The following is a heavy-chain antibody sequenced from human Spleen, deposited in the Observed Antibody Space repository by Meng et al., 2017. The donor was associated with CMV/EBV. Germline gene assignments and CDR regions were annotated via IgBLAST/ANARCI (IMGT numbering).Heavy chain of an antibody. CDR1: GFTFSNAW. J-gene: IGHJ6*02. D-gene: IGHD3-10*01. CDR2: INRSGSA. CDR3: ARGSYYGSGTYFSYYYGLDI. V-gene: IGHV4-34*01. Sequence: ESLKISCAASGFTFSNAWMSWVRQPPGKGLEWIGEINRSGSANYNPSLKSRVTISEDMSKNEFSLTLSSVTAADTAVYYCARGSYYGSGTYFSYYYGLDIWGQGTTVTVSS.